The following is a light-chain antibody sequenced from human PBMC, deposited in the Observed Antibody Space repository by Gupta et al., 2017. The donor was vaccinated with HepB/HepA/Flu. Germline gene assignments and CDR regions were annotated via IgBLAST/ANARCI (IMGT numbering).Light chain of an antibody. CDR1: SSDVGGYNY. Sequence: QSALLQPAPVSGSPGHPITISCTGTSSDVGGYNYVSWYQQHTGKAPKLMIYDVSNRPSGVSNRFSGSKSGNTASLTISGLQAEDEADYYCSSYTSSSTPWVFGGGTKLTVL. CDR2: DVS. J-gene: IGLJ3*02. V-gene: IGLV2-14*01. CDR3: SSYTSSSTPWV.